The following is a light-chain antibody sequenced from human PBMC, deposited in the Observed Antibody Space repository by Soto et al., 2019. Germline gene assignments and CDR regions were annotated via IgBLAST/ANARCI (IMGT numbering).Light chain of an antibody. CDR3: QQYHKSPWT. Sequence: EIVLAQSPGTLSLSPGERATLSCRASQSVSSSYLAWYQHKPGQAPRLLIYGASTRAAGIPDRVSGSGSGTDFTLTISRLEPEDFAVYYCQQYHKSPWTFGQETKVEI. J-gene: IGKJ1*01. CDR1: QSVSSSY. CDR2: GAS. V-gene: IGKV3-20*01.